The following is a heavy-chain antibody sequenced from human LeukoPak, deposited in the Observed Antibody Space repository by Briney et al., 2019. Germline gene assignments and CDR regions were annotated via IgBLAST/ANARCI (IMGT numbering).Heavy chain of an antibody. D-gene: IGHD1-26*01. V-gene: IGHV3-33*01. J-gene: IGHJ6*02. CDR1: GFTFSSYG. CDR2: IWYDGSNK. Sequence: SGGSLRLSCAASGFTFSSYGMHWVRQAPGKGLEWVAVIWYDGSNKYYADSVKGRFTISRDNSKNTLYLQMNSLRAEDTAVYYCARRIVGAIGNSLSYGLDVWGQGTTVTVSS. CDR3: ARRIVGAIGNSLSYGLDV.